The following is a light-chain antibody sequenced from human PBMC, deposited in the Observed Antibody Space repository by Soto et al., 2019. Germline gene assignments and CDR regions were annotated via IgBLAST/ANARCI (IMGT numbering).Light chain of an antibody. CDR2: DVS. J-gene: IGLJ1*01. CDR1: RPCFGGYNY. V-gene: IGLV2-11*01. CDR3: SSYAGSNNLGV. Sequence: QSVLTQPRSVSGSPGQSVTSFCTLRRPCFGGYNYVSWYQQHPGKAPRLIIYDVSQRPSGVPDRFSGSKSGNTASLTVSGLQAEDEADYYCSSYAGSNNLGVFGTGTKVTVL.